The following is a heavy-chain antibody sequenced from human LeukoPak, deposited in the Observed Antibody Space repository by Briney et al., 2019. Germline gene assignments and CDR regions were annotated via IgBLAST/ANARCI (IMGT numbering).Heavy chain of an antibody. CDR3: ARDLPGSSSWYGYYYYYGMDV. CDR1: GGTFSSYA. J-gene: IGHJ6*02. CDR2: IIPIFGTA. V-gene: IGHV1-69*13. Sequence: GASVKVSCKASGGTFSSYAISWVRQAPGQGLEWMGGIIPIFGTANYAQKFQGRVTITADESTSTAYMELSSLRSEDTAVYYCARDLPGSSSWYGYYYYYGMDVWGQGTTVTVSS. D-gene: IGHD6-13*01.